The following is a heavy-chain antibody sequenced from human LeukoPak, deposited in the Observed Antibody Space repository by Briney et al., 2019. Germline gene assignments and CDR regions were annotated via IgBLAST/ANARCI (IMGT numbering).Heavy chain of an antibody. CDR1: GFTFSSYW. Sequence: PGGSLRLSCAASGFTFSSYWMHWVRQAPGKGLVWVSRINGDGSITRYADSVKGRFTVSRDNAKDTVFLQMNSLRAEDTAVYYCTRVPFSGSYYPWGQGTLVTVSS. V-gene: IGHV3-74*01. CDR2: INGDGSIT. D-gene: IGHD1-26*01. J-gene: IGHJ5*02. CDR3: TRVPFSGSYYP.